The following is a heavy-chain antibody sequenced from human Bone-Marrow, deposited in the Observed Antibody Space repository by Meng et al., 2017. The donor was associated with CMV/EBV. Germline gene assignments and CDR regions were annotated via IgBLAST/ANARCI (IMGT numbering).Heavy chain of an antibody. Sequence: SETLSLTCAVYGGSFSGYYWSWIRQAPGNGLEWIGEINHSRSTNYNPSLKSRVTISVDTSKNQFSLKRSSVTAADTAVYYCARGRVVVGVGMDVWGQGTTVTVSS. V-gene: IGHV4-34*01. J-gene: IGHJ6*02. CDR1: GGSFSGYY. D-gene: IGHD1-26*01. CDR2: INHSRST. CDR3: ARGRVVVGVGMDV.